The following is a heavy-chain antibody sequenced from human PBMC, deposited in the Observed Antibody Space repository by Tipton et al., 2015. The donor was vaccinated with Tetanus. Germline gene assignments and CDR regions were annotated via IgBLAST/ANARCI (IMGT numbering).Heavy chain of an antibody. D-gene: IGHD1-26*01. CDR2: ISGSSRYI. CDR3: ARNSTAFTFGSNWFDP. V-gene: IGHV3-21*06. J-gene: IGHJ5*02. CDR1: GFSFSHYS. Sequence: SLRLSCAASGFSFSHYSMNWLRQAPGKGLEWVSSISGSSRYIYYGDSVKGRFTSSRDNAKNSLYLQMDSLRAEDTAVYYCARNSTAFTFGSNWFDPWGQGILVTVSS.